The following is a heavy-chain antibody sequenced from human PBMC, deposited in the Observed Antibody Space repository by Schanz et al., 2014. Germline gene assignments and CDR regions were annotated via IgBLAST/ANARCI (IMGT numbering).Heavy chain of an antibody. CDR3: ARSTYYDILTGQTHTRVDVRYFDL. D-gene: IGHD3-9*01. V-gene: IGHV3-21*01. J-gene: IGHJ2*01. CDR1: GFTFSSNA. CDR2: VSHGGTYI. Sequence: EVQLVESGGALVQPGGSLRLSCAASGFTFSSNAMCWVRQAPGKGLEWVSSVSHGGTYIYYADSVRGRFTISRDNAKNSLFLQMHSLRADDTAVYYCARSTYYDILTGQTHTRVDVRYFDLWGRGTLVTVSS.